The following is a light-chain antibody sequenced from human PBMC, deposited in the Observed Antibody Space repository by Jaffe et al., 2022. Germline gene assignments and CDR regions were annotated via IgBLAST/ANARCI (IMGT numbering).Light chain of an antibody. J-gene: IGLJ2*01. CDR2: QDS. CDR1: KLGDKY. V-gene: IGLV3-1*01. CDR3: QTWDSNSAQVI. Sequence: SSELTQPPSVSVSPGQTASITCSGDKLGDKYACWYQQKPGQSPVVVIYQDSKRPSGIPERFSGSNSGSTATLTISGTQAMDEADYYCQTWDSNSAQVIFGGGTKLTVL.